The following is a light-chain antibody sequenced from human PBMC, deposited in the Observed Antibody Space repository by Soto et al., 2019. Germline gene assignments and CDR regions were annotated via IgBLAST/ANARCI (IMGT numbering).Light chain of an antibody. J-gene: IGLJ1*01. CDR1: SSNIGAGYD. CDR3: QYYDSSLSLYV. CDR2: GNS. Sequence: QSVLTQPPSVSGAPGQRVTISCTGSSSNIGAGYDVHWYQQLPGTAPKLLIYGNSNRPSGVPDRFSGSKSATSASLAITGLKAEDEADYYCQYYDSSLSLYVFGTGTKLTVL. V-gene: IGLV1-40*01.